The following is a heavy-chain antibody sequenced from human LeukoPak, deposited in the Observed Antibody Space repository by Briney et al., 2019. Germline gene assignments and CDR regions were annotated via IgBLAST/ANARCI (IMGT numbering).Heavy chain of an antibody. V-gene: IGHV3-33*01. CDR1: GFTFSNYG. D-gene: IGHD6-19*01. CDR2: IWFDGSNK. J-gene: IGHJ4*02. CDR3: ARDLTPGIAVAGTAWGY. Sequence: GGSLRLSCAASGFTFSNYGMHWVRQAPGKGLEWVAVIWFDGSNKYYADSVKGRFTISRDNSKDTLYLQMNSLRVEDTAVYNCARDLTPGIAVAGTAWGYWGQGALVTVSS.